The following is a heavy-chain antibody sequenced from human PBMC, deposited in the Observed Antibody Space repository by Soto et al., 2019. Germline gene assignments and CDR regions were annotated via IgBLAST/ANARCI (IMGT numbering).Heavy chain of an antibody. CDR3: SRVDPGETSPFDH. V-gene: IGHV1-69*02. D-gene: IGHD3-10*01. CDR1: GGTFSSYT. CDR2: IIPILGIA. J-gene: IGHJ4*02. Sequence: SVKVSCKASGGTFSSYTISWVRQAPGQGLEWMGRIIPILGIANYAQKFQGRVTITADKSTSTAYMELSSLRSEDTAVYYCSRVDPGETSPFDHWGQGTLVTVSS.